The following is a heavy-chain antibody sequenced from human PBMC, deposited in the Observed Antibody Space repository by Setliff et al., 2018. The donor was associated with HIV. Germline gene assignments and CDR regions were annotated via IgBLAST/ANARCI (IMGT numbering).Heavy chain of an antibody. Sequence: GESLKISCETSGYIFTHYWIGWVRQMPGKGLECMGIIYPSDFDTKYSPSFQGQVTISADRSTNTAYLEWSSLKASDTAMYYCAKAGRGIYYTGGYYYDGFDVWGQGTMVTV. D-gene: IGHD3-22*01. CDR3: AKAGRGIYYTGGYYYDGFDV. CDR1: GYIFTHYW. CDR2: IYPSDFDT. J-gene: IGHJ3*01. V-gene: IGHV5-51*01.